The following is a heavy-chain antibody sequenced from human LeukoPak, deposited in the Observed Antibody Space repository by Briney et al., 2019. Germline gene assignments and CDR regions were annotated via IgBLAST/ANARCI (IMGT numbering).Heavy chain of an antibody. V-gene: IGHV4-34*01. Sequence: SETLSLTCAVYGGSFSGYYWSWIRQPPRKGLEWIGEINHSGSTNYNPPLKSRVTISVDTSKNQFSLKLSCVTDAAMAVYYCARAKYGALAWFDYWGQGTLVTVSS. CDR2: INHSGST. D-gene: IGHD4-17*01. J-gene: IGHJ4*02. CDR1: GGSFSGYY. CDR3: ARAKYGALAWFDY.